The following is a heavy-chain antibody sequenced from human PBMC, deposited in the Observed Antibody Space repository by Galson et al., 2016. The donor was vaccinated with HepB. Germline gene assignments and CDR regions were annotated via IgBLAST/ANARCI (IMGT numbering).Heavy chain of an antibody. Sequence: LSLTCTVSGGSISSSSYYWGWIRQPPGKGLEWIGNIYYTGTTYYNPSLKSRVTISVDTSRNQFSLRLTSVTAADTAAYYCATWGVWGQGTTVTVSS. V-gene: IGHV4-39*01. CDR3: ATWGV. CDR1: GGSISSSSYY. CDR2: IYYTGTT. D-gene: IGHD3-16*01. J-gene: IGHJ6*02.